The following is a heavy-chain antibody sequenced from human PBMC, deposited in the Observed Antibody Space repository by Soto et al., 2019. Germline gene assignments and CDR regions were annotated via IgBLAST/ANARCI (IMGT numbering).Heavy chain of an antibody. CDR2: ISSSSSYI. Sequence: GGSLRLSCAASGFTFSSYSMNWVRQAPGKGLEWVSSISSSSSYIYYADSVKGRFTISRDNAKNSLYLQMNSLRAEDTAVYYCARDLSKGIAVAGHLNPLDYWGQGTLVTVSS. D-gene: IGHD6-19*01. V-gene: IGHV3-21*01. CDR3: ARDLSKGIAVAGHLNPLDY. J-gene: IGHJ4*02. CDR1: GFTFSSYS.